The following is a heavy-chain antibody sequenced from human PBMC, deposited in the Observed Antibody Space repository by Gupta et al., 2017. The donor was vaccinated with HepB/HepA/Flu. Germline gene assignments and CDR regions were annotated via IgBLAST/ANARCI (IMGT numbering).Heavy chain of an antibody. D-gene: IGHD3-3*01. Sequence: EVHLLESGGGLVQPGGSLRLSCAASGFTFSSYSMSWVRQAPGKGLEWVSVISGSGGSSKSADSVEGRFTISRDNSHNTLYLQMNSLRAEDTAVYYCAKDVVTIFGVINDYFDCWGQGTLVTVSS. V-gene: IGHV3-23*01. CDR1: GFTFSSYS. CDR2: ISGSGGSS. J-gene: IGHJ4*02. CDR3: AKDVVTIFGVINDYFDC.